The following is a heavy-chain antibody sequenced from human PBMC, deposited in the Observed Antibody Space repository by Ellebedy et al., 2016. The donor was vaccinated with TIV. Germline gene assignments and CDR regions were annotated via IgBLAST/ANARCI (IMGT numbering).Heavy chain of an antibody. CDR1: GFISRSYG. J-gene: IGHJ3*02. CDR2: LWYDGSKQ. D-gene: IGHD2-15*01. CDR3: ARVGYCSGGNCYGAPDGLDI. V-gene: IGHV3-33*01. Sequence: SLKISXAASGFISRSYGIHWVRLAPGKGLEWVAVLWYDGSKQYYADSVKGRFTISRGNSKNTVYLQMTSLRAEDTAMYYCARVGYCSGGNCYGAPDGLDIWGQGTMVTVSS.